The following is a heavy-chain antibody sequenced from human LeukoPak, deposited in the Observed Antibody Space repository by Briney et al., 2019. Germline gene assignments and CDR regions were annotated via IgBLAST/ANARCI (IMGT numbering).Heavy chain of an antibody. J-gene: IGHJ6*02. V-gene: IGHV4-61*02. CDR1: GGSISSGSYY. CDR2: IYTSGST. D-gene: IGHD3-10*01. Sequence: PSETLSLTCTVSGGSISSGSYYWSWIRQPAGKGLGWIGRIYTSGSTNYNPSLKSRVTISVDTSKNQFSLKLSSVTAADTAVYYCARGYHGSGASTSRWLSTYYYYYGTDVWGQGTTVTVSS. CDR3: ARGYHGSGASTSRWLSTYYYYYGTDV.